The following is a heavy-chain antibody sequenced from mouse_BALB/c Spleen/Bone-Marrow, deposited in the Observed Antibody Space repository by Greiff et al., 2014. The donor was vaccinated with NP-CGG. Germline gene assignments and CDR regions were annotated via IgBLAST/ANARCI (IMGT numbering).Heavy chain of an antibody. CDR2: INPSNGRN. J-gene: IGHJ3*01. Sequence: QVQLQQSGAELVKPGASVRLSCKASGYSFTSYWIHWVKQRPGQGLEWIGEINPSNGRNNYNEKFKNKATLTVDKSSSTAYMQLSSLTSEGSAVYYCARYDGPAWFAYWGQGTLVTVSA. CDR1: GYSFTSYW. V-gene: IGHV1S81*02. D-gene: IGHD2-3*01. CDR3: ARYDGPAWFAY.